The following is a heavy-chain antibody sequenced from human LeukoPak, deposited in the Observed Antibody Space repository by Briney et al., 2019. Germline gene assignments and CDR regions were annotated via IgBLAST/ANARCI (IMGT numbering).Heavy chain of an antibody. Sequence: GGSLRLSCAASGFTFSSYAMSWVRQAPGKGLEWVSAVSGSGGSTHYADSVKGRFTISRDKSENTLYLQMNSLRAEDTAVYYCAKGVGSSSWYKFDCWGQGTLVTVSS. CDR1: GFTFSSYA. D-gene: IGHD6-13*01. CDR3: AKGVGSSSWYKFDC. V-gene: IGHV3-23*01. J-gene: IGHJ4*02. CDR2: VSGSGGST.